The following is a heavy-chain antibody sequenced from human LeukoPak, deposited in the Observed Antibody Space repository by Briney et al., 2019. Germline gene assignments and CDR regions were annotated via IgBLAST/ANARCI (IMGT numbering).Heavy chain of an antibody. CDR3: AKDLSSGSLELFDY. CDR1: GFTFSSYA. Sequence: GGSLRLSCAASGFTFSSYAMSWVRQAPGKGLEWVSAISDSGGSTYYADPVKGRFTISRDNSNNTLHLQMTRLRAEDTAVYYCAKDLSSGSLELFDYWGQGTLVTVSS. CDR2: ISDSGGST. J-gene: IGHJ4*02. D-gene: IGHD1-26*01. V-gene: IGHV3-23*01.